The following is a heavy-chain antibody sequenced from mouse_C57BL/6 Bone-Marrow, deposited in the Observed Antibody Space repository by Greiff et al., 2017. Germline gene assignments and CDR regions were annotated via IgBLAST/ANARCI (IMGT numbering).Heavy chain of an antibody. CDR1: GYTFTSYW. CDR2: IYPGSGST. J-gene: IGHJ3*01. D-gene: IGHD2-2*01. CDR3: ARYGFAWFAY. V-gene: IGHV1-55*01. Sequence: QVQLQQSGAELVKPGASVKMSCTASGYTFTSYWITWVKQRPGQGLEWIGDIYPGSGSTNYNEKFKSKATLTVDTSSSTAYMQLSSLTSEDSAVYYCARYGFAWFAYWGQGTLVTVSA.